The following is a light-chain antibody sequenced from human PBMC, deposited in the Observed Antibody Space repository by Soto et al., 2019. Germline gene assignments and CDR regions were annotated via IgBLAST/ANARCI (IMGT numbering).Light chain of an antibody. V-gene: IGLV2-11*01. CDR1: SSDVGGYKY. CDR3: CSYAGSYTFLV. Sequence: QSALTQPRSVSGSPGQSVTISCTGTSSDVGGYKYVSWYQQHPGKAPKLMIYDVSKRPSGVPDRFSGSKSGNTASLTISGLQAEDEADYYCCSYAGSYTFLVFGGGTKVTVL. CDR2: DVS. J-gene: IGLJ2*01.